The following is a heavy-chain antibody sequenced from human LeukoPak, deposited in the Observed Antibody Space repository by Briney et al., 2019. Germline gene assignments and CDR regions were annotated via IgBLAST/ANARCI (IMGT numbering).Heavy chain of an antibody. J-gene: IGHJ3*02. D-gene: IGHD3-22*01. V-gene: IGHV1-2*02. Sequence: ASVKVSCKASGYTFTGYYMHWVRQAPGQGLEWMGWINPNSGGTNYAQKFQGRVTMTRDTSISTAYMELSRLRSDDTAVYYCATGWIRPYYYDSSGYFAFDIWGQGTMVTVSS. CDR3: ATGWIRPYYYDSSGYFAFDI. CDR2: INPNSGGT. CDR1: GYTFTGYY.